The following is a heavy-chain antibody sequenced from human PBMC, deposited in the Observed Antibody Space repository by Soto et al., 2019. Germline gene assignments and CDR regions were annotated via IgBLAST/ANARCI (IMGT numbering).Heavy chain of an antibody. CDR3: ARDWSSHASELQLLVAFDI. D-gene: IGHD6-13*01. CDR2: ISSSSSYI. V-gene: IGHV3-21*01. J-gene: IGHJ3*02. CDR1: GFTFSSYS. Sequence: GGSLRLSCAASGFTFSSYSMNWVRQAPGKGLEWVSSISSSSSYIYYADSVKGRFTISRDNAKNSLYLQMNSLRAEDTAVYYCARDWSSHASELQLLVAFDIWGQGTMVTVSS.